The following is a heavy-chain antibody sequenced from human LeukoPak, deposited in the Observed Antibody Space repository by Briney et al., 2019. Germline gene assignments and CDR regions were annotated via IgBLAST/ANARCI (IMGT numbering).Heavy chain of an antibody. CDR1: GGSFSGYY. D-gene: IGHD2-21*02. CDR3: ARVPRPLFSSVRGAFDI. Sequence: PSETLSLTSAVYGGSFSGYYWSWIRQTPGKGRGWIGQINHSGSTNYNPYLKSRVTISVDTSKNQFSLKLSSVTAADTSVYYCARVPRPLFSSVRGAFDIWGQGTMVTVSS. V-gene: IGHV4-34*01. J-gene: IGHJ3*02. CDR2: INHSGST.